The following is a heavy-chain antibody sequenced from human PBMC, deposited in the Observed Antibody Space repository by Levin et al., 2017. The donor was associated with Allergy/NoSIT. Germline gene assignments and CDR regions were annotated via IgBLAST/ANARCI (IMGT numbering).Heavy chain of an antibody. CDR3: VRGAPFDS. Sequence: GGSLRLSCAASGFSLSSYWMHWVRQGSGKGLVWVARINPDGTSTGYADSVQGRFTISRDTAKNTVDLQMHSLRAEDTAMYYCVRGAPFDSWGQGTLVTVSS. V-gene: IGHV3-74*01. CDR2: INPDGTST. J-gene: IGHJ4*02. CDR1: GFSLSSYW.